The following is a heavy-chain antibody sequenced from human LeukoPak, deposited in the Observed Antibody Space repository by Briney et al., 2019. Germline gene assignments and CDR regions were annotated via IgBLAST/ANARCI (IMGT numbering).Heavy chain of an antibody. CDR1: GFPFSASP. V-gene: IGHV3-30-3*01. J-gene: IGHJ6*02. Sequence: PGRSLRLSCAASGFPFSASPMHWVRQAPGKGLGWVAIISYDGGSKYYADSVKGRFTISRDSSKNTLYLQMNSLRDEDAAVYYCARGSGNSRSWYIVRDGMDVWGQGTTVTVSS. CDR3: ARGSGNSRSWYIVRDGMDV. CDR2: ISYDGGSK. D-gene: IGHD6-13*01.